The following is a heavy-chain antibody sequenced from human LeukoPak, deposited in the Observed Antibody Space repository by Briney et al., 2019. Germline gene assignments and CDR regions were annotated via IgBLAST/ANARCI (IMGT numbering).Heavy chain of an antibody. CDR2: MNPNSSNT. D-gene: IGHD6-19*01. J-gene: IGHJ5*02. Sequence: ASVKVSCKASGYTFTSYDINWVRQATGQGLEWMGWMNPNSSNTGYAHKFQGRVTMTRNTSISTAYMELNSLRSEDTAVYYCARGHSSGWYAYNWFDPWSQASL. CDR1: GYTFTSYD. CDR3: ARGHSSGWYAYNWFDP. V-gene: IGHV1-8*01.